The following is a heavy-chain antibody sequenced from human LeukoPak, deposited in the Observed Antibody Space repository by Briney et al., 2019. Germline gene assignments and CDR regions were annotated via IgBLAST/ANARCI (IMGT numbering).Heavy chain of an antibody. CDR3: ARVDGSSLSRARFDY. CDR2: ISGDGTFK. Sequence: GGSLRLSCAASGFTFTNYAVNWVRQAPGKGLEWVSAISGDGTFKYFPQSVKGRFTISRDNSKSTGYLQIYSLSAEDTAIYYCARVDGSSLSRARFDYWGPGTLVTVSS. CDR1: GFTFTNYA. D-gene: IGHD6-6*01. J-gene: IGHJ4*02. V-gene: IGHV3-23*01.